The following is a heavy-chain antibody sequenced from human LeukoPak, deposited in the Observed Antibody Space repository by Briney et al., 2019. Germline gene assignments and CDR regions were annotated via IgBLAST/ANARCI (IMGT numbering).Heavy chain of an antibody. D-gene: IGHD5-18*01. CDR2: ISSSSSTI. CDR3: ARAYSGYSYGYDY. Sequence: GGSLRLSCAASGFXFSSYSINWVRQAPGKGLEWVSYISSSSSTIYYADSVKGRFTISRDNAKNSLYLQMNSLRDEDTAVYYCARAYSGYSYGYDYWGQGTLVTVSS. CDR1: GFXFSSYS. V-gene: IGHV3-48*02. J-gene: IGHJ4*02.